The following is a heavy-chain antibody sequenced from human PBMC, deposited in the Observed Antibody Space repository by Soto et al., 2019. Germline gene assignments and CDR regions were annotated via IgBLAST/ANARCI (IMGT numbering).Heavy chain of an antibody. D-gene: IGHD1-26*01. CDR3: ARGGGSDSFDY. J-gene: IGHJ4*02. CDR1: SDSISSYD. Sequence: SETLSLTCTVSSDSISSYDWSWIRQPPGKGLEWIGYISYVGSTYYNPSLKSRVTISVDTSKNQFSLKLTSVTPADTAVYYCARGGGSDSFDYWGQGILVTVSS. CDR2: ISYVGST. V-gene: IGHV4-59*01.